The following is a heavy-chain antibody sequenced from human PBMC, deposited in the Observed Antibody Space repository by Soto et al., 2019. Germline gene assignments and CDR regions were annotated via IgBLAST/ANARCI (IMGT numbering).Heavy chain of an antibody. CDR1: GGSISSSSYY. D-gene: IGHD3-9*01. CDR2: IYYSGST. V-gene: IGHV4-61*05. J-gene: IGHJ5*02. CDR3: ARGNYDILTGYYRGWFDP. Sequence: SETLSLTCTVSGGSISSSSYYWGWIRQPPGKGLEWIGYIYYSGSTNYNPSLKSRVTISVDTSKNQFSLKLSSVTAADTAVYYCARGNYDILTGYYRGWFDPWGQGTLVTVSS.